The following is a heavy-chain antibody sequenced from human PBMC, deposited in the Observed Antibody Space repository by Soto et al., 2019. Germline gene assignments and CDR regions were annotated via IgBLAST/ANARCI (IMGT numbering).Heavy chain of an antibody. Sequence: PSETLSLTCTVSGGSISSGDYYWSWIRQPPGKGLEWIGYIYYSGSTYYNPSLKSRVTISVDTSKNLFSLKLSSVTSEDTAVYYCARDVIGHDNYETIGYYFDHWGPGTLVTVSS. CDR2: IYYSGST. D-gene: IGHD3-16*01. CDR1: GGSISSGDYY. V-gene: IGHV4-30-4*02. CDR3: ARDVIGHDNYETIGYYFDH. J-gene: IGHJ4*02.